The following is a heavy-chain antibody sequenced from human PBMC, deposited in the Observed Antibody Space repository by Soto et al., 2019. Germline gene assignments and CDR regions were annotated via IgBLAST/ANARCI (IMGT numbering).Heavy chain of an antibody. CDR2: FDPEDGET. J-gene: IGHJ6*02. Sequence: ASVKVSCKVSGYTLTELSMHWVRQAPGKGLEWMGGFDPEDGETIYAQKFQGRVTMTEDTSTDTAYMELSSLRSEDTAVYYCATVRYNWNFPSSYYGMDVWGQGNTVTVSS. CDR1: GYTLTELS. CDR3: ATVRYNWNFPSSYYGMDV. V-gene: IGHV1-24*01. D-gene: IGHD1-7*01.